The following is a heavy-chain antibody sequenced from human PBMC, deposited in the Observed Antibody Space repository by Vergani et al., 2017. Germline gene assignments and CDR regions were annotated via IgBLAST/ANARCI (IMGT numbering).Heavy chain of an antibody. J-gene: IGHJ5*02. V-gene: IGHV4-59*01. CDR2: VYYTGST. Sequence: QVQLQESGPGLVKPSETLSLTRTVSGAAIKDFYWSWFRQPPGKGLEWIGYVYYTGSTTYNPSLKSRVTISVDTSNNQFSLRMTSLTAADTAIYYCARVRDRYCRSTTSCHNWFDPWGQGSLVTVSS. D-gene: IGHD2-2*01. CDR3: ARVRDRYCRSTTSCHNWFDP. CDR1: GAAIKDFY.